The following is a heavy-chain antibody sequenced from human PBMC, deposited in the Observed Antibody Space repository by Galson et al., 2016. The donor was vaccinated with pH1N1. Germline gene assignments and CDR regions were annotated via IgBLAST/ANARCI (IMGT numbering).Heavy chain of an antibody. J-gene: IGHJ3*02. D-gene: IGHD3-10*01. Sequence: SLRLSCAASDFTFSSYEMSWVRQAPGKGLEWVAYISSSGSAIYYADSVEGRFTISRENAGNSLFLQMSSLRAEDTAVYYCARDTSGHAPRPYGAFDICGQGTMVTVSS. CDR3: ARDTSGHAPRPYGAFDI. CDR2: ISSSGSAI. V-gene: IGHV3-48*03. CDR1: DFTFSSYE.